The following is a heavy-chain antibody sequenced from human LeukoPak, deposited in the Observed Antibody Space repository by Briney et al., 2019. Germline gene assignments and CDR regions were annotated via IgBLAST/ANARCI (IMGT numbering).Heavy chain of an antibody. D-gene: IGHD2-2*01. J-gene: IGHJ6*02. V-gene: IGHV3-33*06. CDR1: GFTFSSYG. CDR2: IWYDGSNK. Sequence: GRSLRLSCAASGFTFSSYGMHWVRQAPGKGLEWVAVIWYDGSNKYYADSVKGRFTISRDNSKNTLYLQMNSLRAEDTAVYYCAKVRLDCSSTSCYPPFSNYGMDVWGQGTTVTVSS. CDR3: AKVRLDCSSTSCYPPFSNYGMDV.